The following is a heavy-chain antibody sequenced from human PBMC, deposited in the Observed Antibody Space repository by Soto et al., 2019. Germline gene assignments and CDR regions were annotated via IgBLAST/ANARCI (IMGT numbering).Heavy chain of an antibody. CDR1: GYTFTSYY. CDR2: INPSGGST. D-gene: IGHD6-6*01. Sequence: ASVKVSCKASGYTFTSYYIHWVRQAPGQGLEWMGIINPSGGSTSYAQKFQGRVTMTRDTSTSTVYMELSSLRSEDTAVYYCARSIAARFVPHPKFDYWGQGTLVTVSS. J-gene: IGHJ4*02. V-gene: IGHV1-46*01. CDR3: ARSIAARFVPHPKFDY.